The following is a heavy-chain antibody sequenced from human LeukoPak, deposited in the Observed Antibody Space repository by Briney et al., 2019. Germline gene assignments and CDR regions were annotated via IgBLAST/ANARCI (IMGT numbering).Heavy chain of an antibody. D-gene: IGHD5-18*01. V-gene: IGHV4-39*07. Sequence: PSETLSLTCTVSGGSISSSSYYWGWIRQPPGKGLEWIGSIYYSGSTYYNPSLKSRVTISVDTSKNQFSLKLSSVTAADTAVYYCARDGYSHGYGWGGGYYYYNMDVWGKGTTVTVSS. J-gene: IGHJ6*03. CDR1: GGSISSSSYY. CDR2: IYYSGST. CDR3: ARDGYSHGYGWGGGYYYYNMDV.